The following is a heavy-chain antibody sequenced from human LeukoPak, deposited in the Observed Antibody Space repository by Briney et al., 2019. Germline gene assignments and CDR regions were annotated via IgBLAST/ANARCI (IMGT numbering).Heavy chain of an antibody. V-gene: IGHV3-33*06. CDR1: GFTFSSYG. Sequence: GRSLRLSCAASGFTFSSYGMHWVRQAPGKGLEWVAVIWYDGSNKYCADSVKGRFTISRDNSKNTLYLQMNSLRAEDTAVYYCANLAVAGAIDYWGQGTLVTVSS. J-gene: IGHJ4*02. CDR3: ANLAVAGAIDY. CDR2: IWYDGSNK. D-gene: IGHD6-19*01.